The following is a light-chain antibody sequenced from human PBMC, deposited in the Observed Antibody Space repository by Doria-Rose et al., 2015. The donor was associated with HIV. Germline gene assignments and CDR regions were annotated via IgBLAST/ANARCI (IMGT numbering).Light chain of an antibody. J-gene: IGKJ5*01. CDR1: QSVSTD. Sequence: DIVMTQSPETLSVSPGEGATLSCRASQSVSTDLAWYQHKPGQAPRLLIWGASTRATGIPARFSGSGSGTEFTLTISSLQSEDFAIYFCHQYNNWPTFGQGTRLDIK. V-gene: IGKV3-15*01. CDR3: HQYNNWPT. CDR2: GAS.